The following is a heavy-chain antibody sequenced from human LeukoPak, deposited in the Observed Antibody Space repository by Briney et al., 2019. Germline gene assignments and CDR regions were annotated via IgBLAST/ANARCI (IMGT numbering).Heavy chain of an antibody. CDR1: GFTISSYA. V-gene: IGHV3-23*01. Sequence: GGSLRLSCAASGFTISSYAMSWVRQTPGKGLEWVSSISGSGGSTNYADSVTGRFTISRGNSNNTLYLQMNSLRADDTAVYYCAKDGLRFLEWYLGYFDLWGRGTLVTVSS. D-gene: IGHD3-3*01. CDR3: AKDGLRFLEWYLGYFDL. CDR2: ISGSGGST. J-gene: IGHJ2*01.